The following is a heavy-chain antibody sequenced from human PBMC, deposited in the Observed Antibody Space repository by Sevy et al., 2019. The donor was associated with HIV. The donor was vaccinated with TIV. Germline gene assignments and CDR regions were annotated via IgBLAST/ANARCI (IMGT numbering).Heavy chain of an antibody. CDR1: GFPFNDHA. V-gene: IGHV3-9*01. CDR3: AKDINRGCDGVNCYSYYYYFYGLDV. J-gene: IGHJ6*02. Sequence: GGSLRLSCAASGFPFNDHAMHWVRQVPGKGLEWVSGTSWNSRNIGYAGSVKGRFTNSRDKARHFVYLEMNSLRPEDTAFYYCAKDINRGCDGVNCYSYYYYFYGLDVWGQGTTVTVSS. CDR2: TSWNSRNI. D-gene: IGHD2-21*01.